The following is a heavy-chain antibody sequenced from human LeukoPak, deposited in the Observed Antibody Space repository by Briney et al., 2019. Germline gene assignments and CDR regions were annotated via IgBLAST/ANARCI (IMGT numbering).Heavy chain of an antibody. CDR2: IYTSGST. D-gene: IGHD6-13*01. CDR3: ARVVVNSSSSYYYYYMDV. J-gene: IGHJ6*03. Sequence: PSETLSHTFTVSGGSISSYYWSWIRQPAGKGLEWIGRIYTSGSTNYNPSLKSRVTISVDKSKNQFSLKLSSVTAADTAVYYCARVVVNSSSSYYYYYMDVWGKGTTVTVSS. CDR1: GGSISSYY. V-gene: IGHV4-4*07.